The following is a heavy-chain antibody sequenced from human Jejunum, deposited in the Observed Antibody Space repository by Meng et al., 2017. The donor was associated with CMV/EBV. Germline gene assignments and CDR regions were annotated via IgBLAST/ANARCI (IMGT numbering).Heavy chain of an antibody. D-gene: IGHD1-26*01. Sequence: GVTFSGYAMCWVRQAPGKGLEWVSVLYSGSTNTYYAASVKGRFTISRDDSKNTLYLHMNSLRAEDTAVYYCAKHQGSGNYYNYLDYWGQGTLVTVSS. CDR1: GVTFSGYA. CDR2: LYSGSTNT. J-gene: IGHJ4*02. CDR3: AKHQGSGNYYNYLDY. V-gene: IGHV3-23*03.